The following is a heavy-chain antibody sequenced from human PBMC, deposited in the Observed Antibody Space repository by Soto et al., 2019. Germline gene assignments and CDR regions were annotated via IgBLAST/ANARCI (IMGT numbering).Heavy chain of an antibody. D-gene: IGHD3-16*01. J-gene: IGHJ5*02. CDR2: IIPILGIA. V-gene: IGHV1-69*04. CDR3: ARDYDDYVWGSYPSWFDP. Sequence: SVKVSCKASGGTFSSYTISWVRQAPGQGLEWMGRIIPILGIANYAQKFQGRVTITADKSTSTAYMELSSLRSEDTAVYYCARDYDDYVWGSYPSWFDPWGQGTLVTV. CDR1: GGTFSSYT.